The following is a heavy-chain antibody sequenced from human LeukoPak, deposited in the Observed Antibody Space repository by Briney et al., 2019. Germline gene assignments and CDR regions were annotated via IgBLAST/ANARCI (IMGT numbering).Heavy chain of an antibody. V-gene: IGHV3-15*01. Sequence: PGGSLRLSCAASGFTFTNAWMSWVRQAAGKGREWVGRVKGISDGGSIDYAAPVKGRFTISTDDSKTMVSLQMNSLESGDTAVYYCTTDRAISGLPIFGYWGQGTPVTVSS. CDR1: GFTFTNAW. D-gene: IGHD3-3*01. CDR2: VKGISDGGSI. J-gene: IGHJ4*02. CDR3: TTDRAISGLPIFGY.